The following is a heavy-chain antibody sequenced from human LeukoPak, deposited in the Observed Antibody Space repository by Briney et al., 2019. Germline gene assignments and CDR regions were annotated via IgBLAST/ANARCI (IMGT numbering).Heavy chain of an antibody. Sequence: GGSLRLSCGASGFTFSNYWMSWVRQAPGKGLEWVANIKQDGSEEYYVDSVKGRFTISRDNAQKSLYLQMNSLGAEDTAVYYCARGVTMVRGALNYWGQGTLVTVSS. D-gene: IGHD3-10*01. J-gene: IGHJ4*02. CDR1: GFTFSNYW. CDR2: IKQDGSEE. V-gene: IGHV3-7*03. CDR3: ARGVTMVRGALNY.